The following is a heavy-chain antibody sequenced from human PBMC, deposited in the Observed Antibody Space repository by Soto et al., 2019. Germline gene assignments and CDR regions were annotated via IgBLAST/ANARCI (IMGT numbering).Heavy chain of an antibody. V-gene: IGHV1-24*01. CDR1: GGTLTRLA. D-gene: IGHD3-10*01. Sequence: QVQLVQSGPEVKKPGASVRVSCKVSGGTLTRLALHWVRQAPGKGLEWMGGFDPEDGDRVYAQKFQGRFTMTEDTSADTAYLHLSSLRSEDTAVYYCAVVALIRGVSRFAFDFWGQGTMVTVSS. CDR2: FDPEDGDR. J-gene: IGHJ3*01. CDR3: AVVALIRGVSRFAFDF.